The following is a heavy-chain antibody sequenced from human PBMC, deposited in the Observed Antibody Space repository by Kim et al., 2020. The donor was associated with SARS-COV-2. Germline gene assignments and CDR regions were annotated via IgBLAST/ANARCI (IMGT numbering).Heavy chain of an antibody. CDR3: ASLDSSGYYLVH. Sequence: YYNPSLKSRVTISVETSKSQFSLKLSSVTAADTAVYFCASLDSSGYYLVHWGQGTLVTVSS. J-gene: IGHJ5*02. D-gene: IGHD3-22*01. V-gene: IGHV4-39*01.